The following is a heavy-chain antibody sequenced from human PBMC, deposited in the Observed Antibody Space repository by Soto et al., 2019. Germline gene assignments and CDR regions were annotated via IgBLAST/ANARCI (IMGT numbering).Heavy chain of an antibody. D-gene: IGHD6-25*01. CDR1: GFTFSSYG. CDR2: ISGSDGST. CDR3: ANVAAAAATADAFDS. Sequence: EVQLLESGGGLVQPGGSLKLSCAVSGFTFSSYGTSWVRQAPGKGLEWVSGISGSDGSTYYADSVKGRFTISRDNSKNTLYLQMNSLRAEDTAVYYCANVAAAAATADAFDSWGQGTRVTVSS. V-gene: IGHV3-23*01. J-gene: IGHJ3*02.